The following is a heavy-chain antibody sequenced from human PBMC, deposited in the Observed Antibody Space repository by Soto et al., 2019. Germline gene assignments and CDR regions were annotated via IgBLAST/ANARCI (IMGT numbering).Heavy chain of an antibody. V-gene: IGHV3-30*18. J-gene: IGHJ4*02. CDR1: GFTFSSYG. Sequence: QVQLVESGGGVVQPGRSLRLSCAASGFTFSSYGMHWVRQAPGKGLEWVAVISYDGSNKYYADSVKGRFTISRDNSKNTLYLQMNSLRAEDTAVYYCAKGGGDDSSGYYSLYYFDNWGQGTLVTVSS. D-gene: IGHD3-22*01. CDR2: ISYDGSNK. CDR3: AKGGGDDSSGYYSLYYFDN.